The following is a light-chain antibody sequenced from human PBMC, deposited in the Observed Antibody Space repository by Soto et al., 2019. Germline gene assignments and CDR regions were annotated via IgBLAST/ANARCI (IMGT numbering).Light chain of an antibody. Sequence: EIVLTQSPGTLSLSSGERATLSCRASQSVSSSYVAWYQQKPGQAPRLLIYGASTRATGIPDRFSGSGSGTDFTLTISRLEPEDFAVYYCQQYGSSPPWTFGQGTKVEIK. CDR3: QQYGSSPPWT. CDR1: QSVSSSY. CDR2: GAS. V-gene: IGKV3-20*01. J-gene: IGKJ1*01.